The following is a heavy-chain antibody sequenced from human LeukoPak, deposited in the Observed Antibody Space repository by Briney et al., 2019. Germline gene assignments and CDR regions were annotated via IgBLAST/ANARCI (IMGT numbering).Heavy chain of an antibody. CDR2: IYSGGSP. V-gene: IGHV3-53*01. CDR1: GFTVSSNY. D-gene: IGHD3-22*01. Sequence: GGSLRLSCAASGFTVSSNYMSWVRQAPGKGLEWVSVIYSGGSPYYADSVKGRFTISRDNSKNTLYLQMNSLRAEDTAVYYCARNSRLYYDSSGYYPSKHYYGMDVWGQGTTVTVSS. J-gene: IGHJ6*02. CDR3: ARNSRLYYDSSGYYPSKHYYGMDV.